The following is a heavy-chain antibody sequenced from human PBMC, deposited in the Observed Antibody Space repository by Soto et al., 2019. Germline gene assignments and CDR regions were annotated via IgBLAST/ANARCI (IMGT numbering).Heavy chain of an antibody. CDR2: INHSGST. V-gene: IGHV4-34*01. D-gene: IGHD4-4*01. Sequence: SETLSLTCAVYGVSFSGYYWSWLRQPPGKGLEWIGEINHSGSTNYNPSLKSRVTISVDTSKNQFSLKLSSVTAADTAVYYCAREYSNYDYYYMDVWGKGTTVTVSS. J-gene: IGHJ6*03. CDR1: GVSFSGYY. CDR3: AREYSNYDYYYMDV.